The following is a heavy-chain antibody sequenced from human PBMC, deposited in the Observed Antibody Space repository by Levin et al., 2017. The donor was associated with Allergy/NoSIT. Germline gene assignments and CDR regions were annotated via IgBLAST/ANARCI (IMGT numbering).Heavy chain of an antibody. V-gene: IGHV3-21*06. CDR1: GINFNTYS. J-gene: IGHJ4*02. D-gene: IGHD4-11*01. CDR3: AGGSSTTVYYFDQ. CDR2: ISSSSIYI. Sequence: GGSLRLSCAASGINFNTYSMNWVRQAPGKGLEWVSSISSSSIYIYYADSVKGRFTISRDNAKNSLYLEMNSLRAEDTAVYYCAGGSSTTVYYFDQWGQGTLVTVSS.